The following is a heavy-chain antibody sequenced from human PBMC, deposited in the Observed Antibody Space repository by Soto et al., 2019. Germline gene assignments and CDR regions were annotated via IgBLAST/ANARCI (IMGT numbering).Heavy chain of an antibody. Sequence: PSETLSLTCAVYGGSFSGYYWSWIRQPPGKGLEWIGEINHSGSTNYNPSLKSRVTISVDTSKNQFSLKLSSVTAADTAVYYCARGLKYDYIWGSYPPNAFDIWGQGTMVTVS. CDR3: ARGLKYDYIWGSYPPNAFDI. D-gene: IGHD3-16*01. CDR2: INHSGST. CDR1: GGSFSGYY. J-gene: IGHJ3*02. V-gene: IGHV4-34*01.